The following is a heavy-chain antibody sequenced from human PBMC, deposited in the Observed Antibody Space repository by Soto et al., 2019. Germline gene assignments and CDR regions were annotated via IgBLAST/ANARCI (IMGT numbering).Heavy chain of an antibody. CDR1: VGSISSGGYS. J-gene: IGHJ4*02. Sequence: PSETLSLTGAVSVGSISSGGYSWSWILQPPGKGLEWIGYIYHSGSTYYNPSLKSRVTISVDRSKNQFSLKLSSVTAADTAVYYCARAGLRRYYFDYWGQGTLVTVSS. CDR3: ARAGLRRYYFDY. V-gene: IGHV4-30-2*01. CDR2: IYHSGST. D-gene: IGHD3-16*02.